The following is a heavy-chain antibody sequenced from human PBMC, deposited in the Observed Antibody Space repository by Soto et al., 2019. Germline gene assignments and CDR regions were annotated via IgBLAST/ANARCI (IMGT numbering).Heavy chain of an antibody. V-gene: IGHV4-39*01. CDR3: ARQGSSGWYDMGYYYYGMDA. CDR2: IYYSGST. CDR1: GGSISSSSYY. D-gene: IGHD6-19*01. Sequence: SETLSLTCTVSGGSISSSSYYWGWIRQPPGKGLEWIGSIYYSGSTYYNPSLKSRVTISVDTSKNQFSLKLSSVTAADTAVYYCARQGSSGWYDMGYYYYGMDAWGQGTTVTVSS. J-gene: IGHJ6*02.